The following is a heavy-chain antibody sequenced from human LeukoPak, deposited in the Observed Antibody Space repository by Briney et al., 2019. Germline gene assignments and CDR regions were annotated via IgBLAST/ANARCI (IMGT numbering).Heavy chain of an antibody. V-gene: IGHV1-2*02. CDR1: GYTFTGYY. D-gene: IGHD1-26*01. CDR2: INPNSGGT. Sequence: GASVKVSCKASGYTFTGYYMHWVRQAPGQGLEWMGWINPNSGGTNYAQKFQGRVTMTRDTSISTAYMELSRLRSDDTAVYYCARRASSVGGSYYSFDYWGQGTLVTVSS. J-gene: IGHJ4*02. CDR3: ARRASSVGGSYYSFDY.